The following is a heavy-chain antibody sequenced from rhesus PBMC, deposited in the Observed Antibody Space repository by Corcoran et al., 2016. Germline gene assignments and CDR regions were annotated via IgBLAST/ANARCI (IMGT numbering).Heavy chain of an antibody. J-gene: IGHJ4*01. Sequence: VQLQGSGPGLVKPSETLSLPCDVSGGSISDTYYWLWLRHPPGKGLTWIGNVYGKSASTDYNPSLKSRVTISKDTSKNQFFLKLNSVTAADTAIYYCSRGPGAWFFDYWGQGVLVTVSS. CDR1: GGSISDTYY. CDR2: VYGKSAST. V-gene: IGHV4S9*01. D-gene: IGHD6-31*01. CDR3: SRGPGAWFFDY.